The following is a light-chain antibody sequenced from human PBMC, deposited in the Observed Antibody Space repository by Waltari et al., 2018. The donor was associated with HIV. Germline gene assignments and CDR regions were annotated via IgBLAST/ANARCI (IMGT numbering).Light chain of an antibody. CDR2: KSF. Sequence: QSALTQPASVSGSPGQSITISCTGTNSDVGAYDFVSWYQQHPGQAPKLLIYKSFPRASGISDRSSAPRSGNTASLTISGLQPEDEADYYCCAYASTNSPYYIFGGGTTVT. CDR3: CAYASTNSPYYI. CDR1: NSDVGAYDF. V-gene: IGLV2-14*01. J-gene: IGLJ1*01.